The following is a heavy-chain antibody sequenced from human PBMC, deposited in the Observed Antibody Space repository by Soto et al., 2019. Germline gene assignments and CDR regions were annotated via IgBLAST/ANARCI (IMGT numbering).Heavy chain of an antibody. J-gene: IGHJ4*02. V-gene: IGHV3-23*01. CDR3: ARVQGYFDY. CDR2: ITLSGGST. Sequence: EVQLLESGGDLVQPGGSLRLSCVASGFTFSSYTMSWVRQAPWKGLEWVSAITLSGGSTSFADSVKGRFTISRDNSKNTLYLQMNSLRAEDTAVYYCARVQGYFDYWGQGTLVTVSS. CDR1: GFTFSSYT.